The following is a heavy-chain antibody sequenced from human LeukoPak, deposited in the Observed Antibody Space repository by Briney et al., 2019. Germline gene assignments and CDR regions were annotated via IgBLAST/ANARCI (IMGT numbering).Heavy chain of an antibody. CDR2: IKSKTDGGTT. J-gene: IGHJ4*02. CDR3: TTESRSTIFGVVINPLY. Sequence: GGSPRLSCAASGFTFSNAWMSWVRQAPGKGLEWVGRIKSKTDGGTTDYAAPVKGRFTISRDDSKNTLYLQMNSLKTEDTAVYYCTTESRSTIFGVVINPLYWGQGTLVTVSS. D-gene: IGHD3-3*01. CDR1: GFTFSNAW. V-gene: IGHV3-15*01.